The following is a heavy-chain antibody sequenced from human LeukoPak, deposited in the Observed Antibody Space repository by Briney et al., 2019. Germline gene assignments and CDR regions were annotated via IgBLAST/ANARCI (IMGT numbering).Heavy chain of an antibody. CDR3: ARGHLWLTN. V-gene: IGHV4-39*01. Sequence: SETLSLTCTVSGGSISSSSYYWGWIRQPPGKGLEWIGSIYYSGSTYYNPSLKSRVTISVDTSKNQFSLKLSSVTAADTAVYYCARGHLWLTNWGQGALVTVSS. D-gene: IGHD5-12*01. CDR1: GGSISSSSYY. J-gene: IGHJ4*02. CDR2: IYYSGST.